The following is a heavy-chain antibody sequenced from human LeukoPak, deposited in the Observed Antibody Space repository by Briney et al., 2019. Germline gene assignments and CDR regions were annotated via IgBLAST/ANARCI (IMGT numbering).Heavy chain of an antibody. CDR3: AKYYCSGGSCYLPFDY. CDR1: GITFRSSS. V-gene: IGHV3-30*02. J-gene: IGHJ4*02. CDR2: IRFDGSTK. Sequence: GGSLRLSCVASGITFRSSSMHWVRQAPGKGLEGLAFIRFDGSTKYYADSVKGRFTVSRDNSKSTLYLQMNSLRAEDTAVYYCAKYYCSGGSCYLPFDYWGQGTLVTVSS. D-gene: IGHD2-15*01.